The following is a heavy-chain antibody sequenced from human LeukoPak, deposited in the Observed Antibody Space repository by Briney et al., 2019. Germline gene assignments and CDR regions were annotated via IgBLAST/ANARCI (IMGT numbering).Heavy chain of an antibody. J-gene: IGHJ4*02. CDR1: SGSISSYY. V-gene: IGHV4-4*07. CDR2: IYTSGTT. CDR3: ARTPYCTNGICYQRNYFDY. D-gene: IGHD2-8*01. Sequence: SETLSLTCTVSSGSISSYYWSWIRQPAGKGLEWIGRIYTSGTTNYNPSLKSRVTMSVDTSKSQFSLKLSSVTAADTAVYYCARTPYCTNGICYQRNYFDYWGQGNLVTVSS.